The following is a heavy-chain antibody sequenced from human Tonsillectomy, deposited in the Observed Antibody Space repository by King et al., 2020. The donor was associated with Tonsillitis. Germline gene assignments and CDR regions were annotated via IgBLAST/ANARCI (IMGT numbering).Heavy chain of an antibody. CDR3: ARRFPVYGDAFDI. CDR2: IYPGDSDT. J-gene: IGHJ3*02. V-gene: IGHV5-51*01. D-gene: IGHD6-6*01. Sequence: FQLVQSGAEVKKPGESLKISCKGSEYSFTTYWIGWVRQMPGKGLEWMGIIYPGDSDTRYSPSFQGQVTISADKSISTAYLQWSSLKASDTAMYYCARRFPVYGDAFDIWGQGTMVTVSS. CDR1: EYSFTTYW.